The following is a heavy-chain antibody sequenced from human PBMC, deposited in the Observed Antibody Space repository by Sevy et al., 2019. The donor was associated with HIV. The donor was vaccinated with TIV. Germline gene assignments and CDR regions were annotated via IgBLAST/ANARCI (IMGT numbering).Heavy chain of an antibody. J-gene: IGHJ5*02. CDR1: GYSFTSYW. CDR2: IYPGDSDT. CDR3: ARQSVYDFWSGYRRYNWFDP. Sequence: GESLKISCKGSGYSFTSYWIGWVRQMPGKGLEWMGIIYPGDSDTRNSPSFQGQVTISADKSISTAYLQWSSLKASDTAMYYCARQSVYDFWSGYRRYNWFDPWGQGTLVTVSS. V-gene: IGHV5-51*01. D-gene: IGHD3-3*01.